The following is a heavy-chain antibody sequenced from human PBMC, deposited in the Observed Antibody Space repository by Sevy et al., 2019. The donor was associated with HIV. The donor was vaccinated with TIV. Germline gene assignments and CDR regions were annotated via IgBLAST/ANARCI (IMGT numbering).Heavy chain of an antibody. J-gene: IGHJ4*02. CDR2: ISYDGSNK. CDR3: AKVSGRGFGESAFDY. V-gene: IGHV3-30*18. CDR1: GFTFSSYG. D-gene: IGHD3-10*01. Sequence: GGSLRLSCAASGFTFSSYGMHWVRQAPGKGLEWVAVISYDGSNKYYGDSVKGRFTISRDNSKNTLYLQMNSLRAEDTAVYYCAKVSGRGFGESAFDYWGQGTLVTVSS.